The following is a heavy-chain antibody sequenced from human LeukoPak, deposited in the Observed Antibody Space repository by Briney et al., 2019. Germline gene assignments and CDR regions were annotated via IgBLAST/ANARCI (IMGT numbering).Heavy chain of an antibody. D-gene: IGHD1-26*01. Sequence: GGSLRLSCAASGFTFSSYWMSWVRQAPGKGLEWVANIKQDGSEKYYVDSVKGRFTISRDNAKNSLYLQMNSLRAEDTALYYCASGGIYYGAAFDFWGQGSLVAVSS. CDR3: ASGGIYYGAAFDF. J-gene: IGHJ4*02. V-gene: IGHV3-7*03. CDR1: GFTFSSYW. CDR2: IKQDGSEK.